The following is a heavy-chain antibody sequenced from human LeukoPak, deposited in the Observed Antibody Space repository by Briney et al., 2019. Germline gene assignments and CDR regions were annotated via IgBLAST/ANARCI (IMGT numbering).Heavy chain of an antibody. V-gene: IGHV4-34*01. CDR3: ARGRHTVIFV. Sequence: SETLSLTCAVYGGSFSGYYWSWIRQPPGKGLEWIGEINHSGSSNYNPSLKSRVAISVDTSKNQFSLKLSSVTAADTAVHYCARGRHTVIFVWGRGTTVTVSS. J-gene: IGHJ6*04. D-gene: IGHD2-21*01. CDR1: GGSFSGYY. CDR2: INHSGSS.